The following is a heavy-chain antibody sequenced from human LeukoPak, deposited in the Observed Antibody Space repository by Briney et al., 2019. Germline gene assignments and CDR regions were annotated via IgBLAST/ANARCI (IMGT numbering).Heavy chain of an antibody. Sequence: SVKVSCKASGGTFSSYAISWVRQAPGQGLEWMGRIIPILGIANYAQKFQGRVTITAGKSTSTAYMELSSLRSEDTAVYYCARELGSYYFDYWGQGTLVTVSS. J-gene: IGHJ4*02. CDR1: GGTFSSYA. V-gene: IGHV1-69*04. CDR2: IIPILGIA. D-gene: IGHD3-10*01. CDR3: ARELGSYYFDY.